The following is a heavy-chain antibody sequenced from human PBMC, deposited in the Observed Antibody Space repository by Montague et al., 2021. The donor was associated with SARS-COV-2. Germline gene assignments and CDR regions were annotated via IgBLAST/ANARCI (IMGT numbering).Heavy chain of an antibody. J-gene: IGHJ6*02. Sequence: CAISGDSVSSNSGAWNWLRQSPSRGLEWLGRTYYRSKWYYNYGVSVDSRITVNADTSKIQVFLQLNSVTPEDTAVYFCARGLPAGPNFGMDVWGQGTTVTVSS. CDR2: TYYRSKWYY. CDR3: ARGLPAGPNFGMDV. V-gene: IGHV6-1*01. D-gene: IGHD2-2*01. CDR1: GDSVSSNSGA.